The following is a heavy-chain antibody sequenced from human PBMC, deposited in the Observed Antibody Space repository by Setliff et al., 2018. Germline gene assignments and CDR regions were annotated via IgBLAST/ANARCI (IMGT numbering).Heavy chain of an antibody. J-gene: IGHJ6*03. CDR3: ARASRFGTIVYKGYYYMDV. CDR1: GYTFTTYA. CDR2: INTNTGNP. Sequence: ASVKVSCKTSGYTFTTYAISWMRQAPGQGLEWMGWINTNTGNPSYAQDFTGRFVFSLHTSVSTAYLQISSLKAEDTAVYYCARASRFGTIVYKGYYYMDVWGKGTTVTV. V-gene: IGHV7-4-1*02. D-gene: IGHD3-10*01.